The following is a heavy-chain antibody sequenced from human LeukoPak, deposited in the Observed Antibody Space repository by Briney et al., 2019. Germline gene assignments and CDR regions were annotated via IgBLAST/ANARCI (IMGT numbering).Heavy chain of an antibody. V-gene: IGHV4-61*02. CDR3: AREVGAGPLV. J-gene: IGHJ4*02. CDR2: IYTSGST. Sequence: SQTLSLTCIVSGGSISSGSYYWSWIRQPAGKGLEWIGRIYTSGSTNYNPSLKSRVTISVDTSKNQFSLKLSSVTAADTAVYYCAREVGAGPLVWGQGTLVTVSS. D-gene: IGHD1-26*01. CDR1: GGSISSGSYY.